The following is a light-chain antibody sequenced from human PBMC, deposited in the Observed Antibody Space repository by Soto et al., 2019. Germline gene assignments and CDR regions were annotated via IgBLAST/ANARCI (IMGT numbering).Light chain of an antibody. CDR2: GAS. Sequence: EIVLTQSPGTLSLSPGERATLSCRASQSVSSSYLAWYQQKPGQAPRLLIYGASSRATGIPDRFSGSGSGTDFTLTISRLEPDDFAVYYGQQYGSSSFTFGPGNKVDIK. CDR3: QQYGSSSFT. CDR1: QSVSSSY. V-gene: IGKV3-20*01. J-gene: IGKJ3*01.